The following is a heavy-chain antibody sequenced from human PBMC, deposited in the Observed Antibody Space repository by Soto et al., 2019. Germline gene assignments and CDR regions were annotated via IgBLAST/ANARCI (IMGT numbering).Heavy chain of an antibody. CDR1: GFSLSTSGVG. Sequence: QITLKESGPTLVKPTQTLTLTCTFSGFSLSTSGVGVGWIRQPPGKALEWLALIHWDDDKRYSPSLKSRLTITKDTSKNQVVLTMTNMHPVDTATYYCAQRVGYSYGLDRGFDYWGQGTLVTVSS. CDR3: AQRVGYSYGLDRGFDY. CDR2: IHWDDDK. D-gene: IGHD5-18*01. J-gene: IGHJ4*02. V-gene: IGHV2-5*02.